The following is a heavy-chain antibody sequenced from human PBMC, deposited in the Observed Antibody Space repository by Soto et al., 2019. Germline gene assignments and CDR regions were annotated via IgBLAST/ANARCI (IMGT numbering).Heavy chain of an antibody. V-gene: IGHV3-15*07. J-gene: IGHJ4*02. CDR1: GFSFTNAW. D-gene: IGHD6-13*01. Sequence: EVQLVESGGGLVKPGGSLRLSCAGSGFSFTNAWMNWVRQAPGKGLEWVGRIKSKSDGGTTDYAAHVKARFSISRDDSANTLFLQMYRLKREDTAVYYCTTGDDSSSWYGIDYWGQGTLVSVSS. CDR2: IKSKSDGGTT. CDR3: TTGDDSSSWYGIDY.